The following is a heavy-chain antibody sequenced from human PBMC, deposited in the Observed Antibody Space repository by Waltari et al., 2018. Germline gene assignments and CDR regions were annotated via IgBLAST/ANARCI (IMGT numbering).Heavy chain of an antibody. J-gene: IGHJ3*01. V-gene: IGHV3-7*01. CDR1: GFIFSDFY. CDR3: ARDMTVSQSDGFDL. CDR2: IKQDGSET. Sequence: EVQLVESGGGLVQPGGSLRLSCAASGFIFSDFYMSWVRQAPGKGLGGGAKIKQDGSETYYMDSVKGRFTISKDDVGNSLSLQMNNLRVEDTAVYYCARDMTVSQSDGFDLWGQGTMVTVS. D-gene: IGHD4-4*01.